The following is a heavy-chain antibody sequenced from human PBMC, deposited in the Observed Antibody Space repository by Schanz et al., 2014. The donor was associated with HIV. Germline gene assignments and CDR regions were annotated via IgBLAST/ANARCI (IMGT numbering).Heavy chain of an antibody. CDR2: ISESGRYT. D-gene: IGHD3-22*01. CDR1: GLTFSDYA. Sequence: EVQLLESGGGLVQPGGSLRLSCAASGLTFSDYAMTWVRQGAGKGLEWVSTISESGRYTYYADSVKGRFTISRDNSKNTLYLQMTTLRIDDTAVYYCAKPEYDSRGNSQSHFDSWGQGTLVTVSS. V-gene: IGHV3-23*01. CDR3: AKPEYDSRGNSQSHFDS. J-gene: IGHJ4*02.